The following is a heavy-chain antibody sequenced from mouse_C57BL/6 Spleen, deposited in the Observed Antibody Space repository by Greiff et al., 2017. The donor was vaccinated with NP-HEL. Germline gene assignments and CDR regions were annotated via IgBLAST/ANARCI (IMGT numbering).Heavy chain of an antibody. CDR3: ARDGLVTTVVDYAMDY. CDR1: GYTFTDYN. CDR2: INPNNGGT. Sequence: EVQLQQSGPELVKPGASVKMSCKASGYTFTDYNMHWVKQSHGKSLEWIGYINPNNGGTSYNQKFKGKATLTVNKSSSTAYMELRSLTSEDSAVYYCARDGLVTTVVDYAMDYWGQGTSVTVSS. V-gene: IGHV1-22*01. J-gene: IGHJ4*01. D-gene: IGHD1-1*01.